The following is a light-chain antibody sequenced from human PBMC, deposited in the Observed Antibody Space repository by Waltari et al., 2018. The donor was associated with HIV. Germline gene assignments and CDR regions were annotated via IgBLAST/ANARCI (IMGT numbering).Light chain of an antibody. Sequence: TVVHQEQSFSVSPVGPVTRNCGLSPGSAVTSYFPSWYQPPPGQAPRTLIYSTNTRSSGVPDRFSGSILGNKAALTITGAQADDESDYYCVLYMGSGISVFGGGTKLTVL. CDR1: PGSAVTSYF. CDR2: STN. J-gene: IGLJ3*02. CDR3: VLYMGSGISV. V-gene: IGLV8-61*01.